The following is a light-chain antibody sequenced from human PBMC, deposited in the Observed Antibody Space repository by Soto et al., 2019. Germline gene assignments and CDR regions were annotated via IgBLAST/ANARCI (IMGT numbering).Light chain of an antibody. CDR2: GAS. CDR1: QSVSSSY. CDR3: QQRSSWPPELS. J-gene: IGKJ3*01. V-gene: IGKV3D-20*02. Sequence: EIVLTQSPGTLSLFPGERATLSFRASQSVSSSYLAWYQQKPGKAPRLLIYGASSRATGIPARFSGSGSGTDFTLNISSLEPEDFAVYYCQQRSSWPPELSFGPGTKVDIK.